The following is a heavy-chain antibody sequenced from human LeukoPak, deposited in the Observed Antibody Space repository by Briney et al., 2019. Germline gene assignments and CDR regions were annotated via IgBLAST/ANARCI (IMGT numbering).Heavy chain of an antibody. CDR1: GGSISSYY. CDR2: IYYSGST. J-gene: IGHJ4*02. V-gene: IGHV4-59*08. Sequence: SETLSLTCTVSGGSISSYYWSWIRQPPGKGLEWIGYIYYSGSTNYNPSLKSRDTISVDTSKNQFSLKLSSVTAADTAVYCCATRGYYDSSGYYYFFDYWGQGTLVTVSS. D-gene: IGHD3-22*01. CDR3: ATRGYYDSSGYYYFFDY.